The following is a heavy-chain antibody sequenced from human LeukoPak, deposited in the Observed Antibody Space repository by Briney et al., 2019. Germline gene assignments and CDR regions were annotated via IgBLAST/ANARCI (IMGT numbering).Heavy chain of an antibody. J-gene: IGHJ3*02. CDR3: VNGYCSGGSCYRPDAFDI. CDR1: GFTFSSYA. CDR2: ISSNGGST. Sequence: PGGSLRLSCSASGFTFSSYAMHWVRQAPGKGLEYVSAISSNGGSTYYADSVKGRFTIPRDNSKNTLYLQMSSLRAEDTAVYYCVNGYCSGGSCYRPDAFDIWGQGTMVTVSS. D-gene: IGHD2-15*01. V-gene: IGHV3-64D*06.